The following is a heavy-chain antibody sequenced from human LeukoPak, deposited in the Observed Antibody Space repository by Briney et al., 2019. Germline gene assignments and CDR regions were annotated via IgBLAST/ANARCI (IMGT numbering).Heavy chain of an antibody. D-gene: IGHD2-15*01. J-gene: IGHJ4*02. CDR1: GFTFSSYA. CDR3: AKELKDIVVVVAATDFDY. CDR2: ISGSGGST. V-gene: IGHV3-23*01. Sequence: GSLRLSCAASGFTFSSYAMSWVRQAPGKGLEWVSAISGSGGSTYYADSVKGRFTISRDNSKNTLYLQMNSLRAEDTAVYYCAKELKDIVVVVAATDFDYWGQGTLVTVSS.